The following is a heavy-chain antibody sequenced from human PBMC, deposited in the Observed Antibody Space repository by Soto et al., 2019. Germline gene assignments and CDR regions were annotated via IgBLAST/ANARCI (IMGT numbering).Heavy chain of an antibody. CDR3: STMIRGVIANDF. CDR1: GFTFSNAW. Sequence: EVQLVESGGGLVKPGGSVRLSCATSGFTFSNAWMNWVRQAPGKGLEWVGRIKTKTDDGAIDYAAPVKGRFTISRDDSKNTLYLQMNSLKTEDTAVYYCSTMIRGVIANDFWGRGTLVTVSS. J-gene: IGHJ4*02. V-gene: IGHV3-15*01. D-gene: IGHD3-10*01. CDR2: IKTKTDDGAI.